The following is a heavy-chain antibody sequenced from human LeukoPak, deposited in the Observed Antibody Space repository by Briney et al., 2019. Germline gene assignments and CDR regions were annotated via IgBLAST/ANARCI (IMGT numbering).Heavy chain of an antibody. CDR2: IYSCGST. Sequence: WETLSLTCNVSGVSISSSSYYWGWIRQPPGKGLEWIGSIYSCGSTYYNSSLKSRVTISIDTSKNQLSLKMSSVTAADTAVYYCAKSGGYGLIEYWGQGTLVTVSS. CDR1: GVSISSSSYY. D-gene: IGHD6-25*01. CDR3: AKSGGYGLIEY. J-gene: IGHJ4*01. V-gene: IGHV4-39*01.